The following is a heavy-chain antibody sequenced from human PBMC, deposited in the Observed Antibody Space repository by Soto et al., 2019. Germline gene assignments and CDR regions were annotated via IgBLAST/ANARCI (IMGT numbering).Heavy chain of an antibody. CDR1: GFTVSSNY. J-gene: IGHJ4*02. D-gene: IGHD6-13*01. CDR2: IYSGGST. V-gene: IGHV3-66*01. Sequence: GGSLRLSCAASGFTVSSNYMSWVRQAPGKGLEWVSVIYSGGSTYYADSVKGRFTISRDNAKNTLYLQMNSLRAEDTAVYYCARGPGAAAGTSYFDYWGQGTLVTVSS. CDR3: ARGPGAAAGTSYFDY.